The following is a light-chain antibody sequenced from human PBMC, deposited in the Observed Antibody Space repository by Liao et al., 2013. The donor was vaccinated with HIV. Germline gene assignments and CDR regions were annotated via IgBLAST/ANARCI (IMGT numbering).Light chain of an antibody. CDR3: QAWDSSVV. V-gene: IGLV3-1*01. CDR1: KLGTKY. Sequence: SYALSQPPSMSVSPGQTAIITCSGDKLGTKYASWYQRRPGQSPILVIYQDNKRPSGIPERFSGSNSGNTATLTISGTQPMDEADYYCQAWDSSVVFGGGTKLTVL. J-gene: IGLJ2*01. CDR2: QDN.